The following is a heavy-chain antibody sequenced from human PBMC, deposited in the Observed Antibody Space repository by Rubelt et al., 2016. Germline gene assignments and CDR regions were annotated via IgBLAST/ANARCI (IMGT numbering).Heavy chain of an antibody. CDR3: ARGKEGLGVTMMDY. V-gene: IGHV4-34*01. Sequence: QVQLQQWGAGLLKPSETLSLTCAVYGGSFSGYYWSWIRQPPGKGRAWIGEINHSGSTNYNPSLKSRVTISVDTSKNQFSLKLSSVTAADTAVYYCARGKEGLGVTMMDYWGQGTLVTVSS. CDR2: INHSGST. D-gene: IGHD3-22*01. CDR1: GGSFSGYY. J-gene: IGHJ4*02.